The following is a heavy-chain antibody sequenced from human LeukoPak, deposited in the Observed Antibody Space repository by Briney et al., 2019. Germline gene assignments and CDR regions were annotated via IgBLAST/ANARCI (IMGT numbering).Heavy chain of an antibody. D-gene: IGHD6-19*01. CDR2: LWSDGSKT. V-gene: IGHV3-33*01. CDR3: ARDQWPKYFDH. J-gene: IGHJ4*02. Sequence: GGSLRLSCAASGFTFSYYGMHWVRQAPGKGLEWVAVLWSDGSKTYYADSVKGRFTISRDTSKNTLYLQMNSLRAEDTAVYYCARDQWPKYFDHWGQGILVTVSS. CDR1: GFTFSYYG.